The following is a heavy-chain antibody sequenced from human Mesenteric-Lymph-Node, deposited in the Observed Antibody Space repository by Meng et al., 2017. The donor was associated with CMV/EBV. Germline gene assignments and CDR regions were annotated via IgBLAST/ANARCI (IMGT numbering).Heavy chain of an antibody. V-gene: IGHV3-15*01. Sequence: SCAAFGFTFANAWMSWVRQAPGKGLEWVARIRNGGGTIEYAAPVRGRFSISRDDSYNTLYLQMNSLKTEDTAIYYCATDRPEVLAQIDYWGQGTLVTVSS. J-gene: IGHJ4*02. D-gene: IGHD3-3*02. CDR2: IRNGGGTI. CDR3: ATDRPEVLAQIDY. CDR1: GFTFANAW.